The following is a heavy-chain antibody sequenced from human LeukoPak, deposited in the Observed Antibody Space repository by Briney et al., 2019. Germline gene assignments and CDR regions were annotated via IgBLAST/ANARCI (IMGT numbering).Heavy chain of an antibody. D-gene: IGHD2-2*01. Sequence: GGSLRLSCAASGFTFSSYSMNWVRQAPGKGLEWVSYISSASGSIYYADSVKGRFTISRDNAKNSLFLQMNSLRAEDTAVYYCARLPAYCSSTACYYDYWGQGTLVTVSS. CDR3: ARLPAYCSSTACYYDY. J-gene: IGHJ4*02. CDR1: GFTFSSYS. V-gene: IGHV3-48*04. CDR2: ISSASGSI.